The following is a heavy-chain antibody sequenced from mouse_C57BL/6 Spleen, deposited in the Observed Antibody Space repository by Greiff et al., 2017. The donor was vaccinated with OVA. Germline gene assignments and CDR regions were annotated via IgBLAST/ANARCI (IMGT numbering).Heavy chain of an antibody. V-gene: IGHV1-15*01. D-gene: IGHD3-3*01. CDR2: IDPETGGT. J-gene: IGHJ1*03. CDR3: TREKLNLGGYFDV. CDR1: GYTFTDYE. Sequence: QVQLQQSGAELVRPGASVTLSCKASGYTFTDYEMHWVKQTPVHGLEWIGAIDPETGGTAYNQKFKGKAILTAEKSSSTAYMELRSLTSEDSAVYYCTREKLNLGGYFDVWGTGTTVTVSS.